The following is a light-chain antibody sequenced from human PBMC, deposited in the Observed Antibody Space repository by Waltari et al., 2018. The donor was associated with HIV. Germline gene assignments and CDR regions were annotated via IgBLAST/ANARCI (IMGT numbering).Light chain of an antibody. V-gene: IGLV2-18*02. CDR3: SSYTSSSTWV. Sequence: QSALTQPPSVSGSPGQSVTISCTGTRSDVGSYNRVSWYQQPPGTAPKLIIYEVRKRPSGVPDRFSGSKSGNTASLTISGLQADDEADYYCSSYTSSSTWVFGGGTNLTVL. J-gene: IGLJ3*02. CDR1: RSDVGSYNR. CDR2: EVR.